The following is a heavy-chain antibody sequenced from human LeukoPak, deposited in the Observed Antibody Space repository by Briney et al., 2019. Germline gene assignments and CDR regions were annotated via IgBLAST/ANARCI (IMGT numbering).Heavy chain of an antibody. CDR1: GFTFSSYA. D-gene: IGHD6-13*01. Sequence: GGSLRLSCAASGFTFSSYAMSWVRQAPGKGLEWVSAISGSAGSTYYADSVKGRFTISRDNSKNTLYLQMNSLRAEDTALYYCAKAGGSNSWYYFDFWGQGTLVTVSS. V-gene: IGHV3-23*01. CDR2: ISGSAGST. J-gene: IGHJ4*02. CDR3: AKAGGSNSWYYFDF.